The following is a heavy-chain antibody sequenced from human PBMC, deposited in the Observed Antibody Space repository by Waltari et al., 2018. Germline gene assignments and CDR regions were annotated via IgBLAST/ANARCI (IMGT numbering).Heavy chain of an antibody. D-gene: IGHD2-15*01. CDR1: ADSMSNTDC. V-gene: IGHV4-4*02. J-gene: IGHJ4*02. CDR3: ARDRGRGLYLDS. CDR2: IRGDGRT. Sequence: QLQLQQSGPGLVKPSESLSLTCVVSADSMSNTDCWSWVRQPPGKGLAWIGQIRGDGRTNYNPSCEGRVTQAMDTSNRQFSLKVSSATAADTAVYYCARDRGRGLYLDSWGQGTLVTVSP.